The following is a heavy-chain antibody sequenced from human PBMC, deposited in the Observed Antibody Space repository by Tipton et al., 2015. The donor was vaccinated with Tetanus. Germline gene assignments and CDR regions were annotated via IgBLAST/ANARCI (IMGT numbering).Heavy chain of an antibody. V-gene: IGHV1-69*01. D-gene: IGHD4/OR15-4a*01. CDR2: IIPIFGTI. Sequence: QLVQSGGEVKKPGSSVKVSCKASGGIFSSYAMSWVRQAPGQGLEWMGGIIPIFGTIDYAQKFQGRVTISADESTSTAYMELRSLRSEDTALYYCAGLPNVGEDAFHIWGQGTMVSVSS. J-gene: IGHJ3*02. CDR1: GGIFSSYA. CDR3: AGLPNVGEDAFHI.